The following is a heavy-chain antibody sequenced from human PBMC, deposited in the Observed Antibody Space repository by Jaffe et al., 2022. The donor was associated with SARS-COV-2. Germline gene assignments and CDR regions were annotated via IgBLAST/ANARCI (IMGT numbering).Heavy chain of an antibody. CDR1: GYTFTNFA. D-gene: IGHD6-13*01. Sequence: QVQLVQSGSELKKPGASVKVSCKTSGYTFTNFAMNWVRQAPGQGLEWMGWINTNTGNSTYAQGFTGRFVLSLDTSVSTAYLQISSLKAEDAAVYYCARGPFAAAGRYNWFDPWGQGTLVTVSS. CDR2: INTNTGNS. CDR3: ARGPFAAAGRYNWFDP. V-gene: IGHV7-4-1*02. J-gene: IGHJ5*02.